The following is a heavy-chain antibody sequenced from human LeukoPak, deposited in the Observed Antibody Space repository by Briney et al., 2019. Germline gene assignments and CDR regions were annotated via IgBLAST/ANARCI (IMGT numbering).Heavy chain of an antibody. J-gene: IGHJ4*02. CDR2: ISSSSSYI. Sequence: PGGSLRLSCAASGFTFSSYSMNWVRQAPGKGLEWVSSISSSSSYIYYADSVKGRFTISRDNAKNSLYLQMNSLRAEDTAVYYCAGDGYDSSGYELVYFDYWGQGTLVTVSP. D-gene: IGHD3-22*01. CDR1: GFTFSSYS. CDR3: AGDGYDSSGYELVYFDY. V-gene: IGHV3-21*01.